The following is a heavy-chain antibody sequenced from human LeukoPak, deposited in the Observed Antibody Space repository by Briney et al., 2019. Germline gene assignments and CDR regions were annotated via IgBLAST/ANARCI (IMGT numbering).Heavy chain of an antibody. V-gene: IGHV3-30*02. CDR3: AKDGGSYGSYFDY. CDR2: IRYDGSNK. CDR1: GFTFSSYG. D-gene: IGHD1-26*01. Sequence: GGSLRLSCAASGFTFSSYGMHWVRQAPGKGLEWAAFIRYDGSNKYYADSVKGRFTIYRDNSKNTLYLQMNSLRAEDTAVYYCAKDGGSYGSYFDYWGQGTLVTVSS. J-gene: IGHJ4*02.